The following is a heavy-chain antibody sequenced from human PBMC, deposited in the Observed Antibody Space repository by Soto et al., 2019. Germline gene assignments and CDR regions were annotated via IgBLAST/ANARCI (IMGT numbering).Heavy chain of an antibody. CDR1: GYTFTSYG. V-gene: IGHV1-18*04. CDR3: ARGYSNSWYPTKYMDKAMVAIFDY. J-gene: IGHJ4*02. CDR2: ISAYNGNT. Sequence: ASVKVSCKASGYTFTSYGISWVRQAPGQGLEWMGWISAYNGNTNYAQKLQGRVTMTTDTSTSTAYMELRSLRSDDTAVYYCARGYSNSWYPTKYMDKAMVAIFDYWGQGTLVTVSS. D-gene: IGHD6-13*01.